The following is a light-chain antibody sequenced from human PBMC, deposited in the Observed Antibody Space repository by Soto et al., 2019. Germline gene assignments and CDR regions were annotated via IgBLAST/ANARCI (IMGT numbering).Light chain of an antibody. CDR3: QQSYSTPRYT. CDR1: QSISSY. CDR2: AAS. J-gene: IGKJ2*01. Sequence: DIQMTQSPSSLSASVGDRVTITCRASQSISSYLYWYQQKPGKAPKLLIYAASSLQSGVPSRFSGSGYGTDFTLTISSLQPEDFATYYCQQSYSTPRYTFGQGTKLEIK. V-gene: IGKV1-39*01.